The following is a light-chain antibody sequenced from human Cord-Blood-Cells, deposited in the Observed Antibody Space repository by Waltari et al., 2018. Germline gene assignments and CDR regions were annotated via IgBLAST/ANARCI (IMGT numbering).Light chain of an antibody. Sequence: QSALTQPASVSGSPGQSITISCTGTSSDVGSYNLVSWYQQHPVKAPKLMIYEVSKRPSGVSTRFSGSKSGNTAALTISGLQAEDEADYYCCAYAGSSTWGFGGGTKLTVL. CDR1: SSDVGSYNL. CDR3: CAYAGSSTWG. V-gene: IGLV2-23*02. CDR2: EVS. J-gene: IGLJ3*02.